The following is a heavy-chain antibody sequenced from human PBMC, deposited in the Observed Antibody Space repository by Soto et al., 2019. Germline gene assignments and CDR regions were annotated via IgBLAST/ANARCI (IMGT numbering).Heavy chain of an antibody. J-gene: IGHJ5*02. CDR3: ARESVSCSGRRCHGLGFDP. CDR2: ISYDGSNK. CDR1: GFTFSSYG. D-gene: IGHD2-15*01. V-gene: IGHV3-30*03. Sequence: PGGSLRLSCAASGFTFSSYGMHWVRQAPGKGLEWVAVISYDGSNKYYADSVKGRFTISRDNSKNSLYLQMNSLRDEDTAVYYCARESVSCSGRRCHGLGFDPWGQGTLVTVSS.